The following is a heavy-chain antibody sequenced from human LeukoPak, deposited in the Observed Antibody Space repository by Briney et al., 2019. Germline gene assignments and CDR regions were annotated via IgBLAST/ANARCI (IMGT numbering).Heavy chain of an antibody. Sequence: SETLSLTCTVSGGSISSSSYYWGWIRQPPGKGLEWIGSIYYSGSTYYNPSLKSRVTISVDTSKNQFSLKLSSVTAADTAVYYCARLAGSSGYLFDYWGQGTLVTVSS. D-gene: IGHD3-22*01. CDR3: ARLAGSSGYLFDY. CDR1: GGSISSSSYY. CDR2: IYYSGST. V-gene: IGHV4-39*01. J-gene: IGHJ4*02.